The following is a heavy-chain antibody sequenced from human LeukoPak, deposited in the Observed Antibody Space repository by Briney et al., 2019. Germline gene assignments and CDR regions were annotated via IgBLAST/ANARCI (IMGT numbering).Heavy chain of an antibody. CDR2: ISGSGTRT. CDR1: GFTLSSYA. J-gene: IGHJ4*02. Sequence: GGSLRLSCVGSGFTLSSYAMSWVRQAPGKGLEWVSAISGSGTRTYYADSVKGRFTISRDNSKNTLYLQMNSLRAEDTAVYYCAKAPTREEEWLLLNYFDYWGQGTLVTVSS. D-gene: IGHD3-22*01. CDR3: AKAPTREEEWLLLNYFDY. V-gene: IGHV3-23*01.